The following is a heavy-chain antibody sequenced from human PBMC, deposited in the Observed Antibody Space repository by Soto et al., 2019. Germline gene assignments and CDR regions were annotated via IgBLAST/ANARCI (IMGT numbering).Heavy chain of an antibody. V-gene: IGHV3-21*01. D-gene: IGHD4-17*01. CDR1: GFTFSNYS. CDR2: ISSSSSYI. Sequence: EVQLVESGGGLVKPGGSLRLSCAASGFTFSNYSMNWVRQAPGKGLEWVSSISSSSSYIYYADSVKGRFTISRDNAKNSLYLQMNSLRAEDTAVYYCARDDHYGDQYYYYGMDVWGQGTTVTVSS. J-gene: IGHJ6*02. CDR3: ARDDHYGDQYYYYGMDV.